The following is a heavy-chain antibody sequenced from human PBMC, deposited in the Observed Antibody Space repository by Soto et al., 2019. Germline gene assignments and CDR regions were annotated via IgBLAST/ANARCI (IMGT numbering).Heavy chain of an antibody. CDR1: GGTFSSYT. J-gene: IGHJ6*02. CDR2: IIPILGIA. CDR3: ARLYCSSTSCSKDYYYYGMDV. D-gene: IGHD2-2*01. V-gene: IGHV1-69*02. Sequence: SVKVSCKASGGTFSSYTISWVRQAPGQGLEWMGRIIPILGIANYAQKFQGRVTITADKSTSTAYMELSSLRSEDTAVYYCARLYCSSTSCSKDYYYYGMDVWGQGTTVTVSS.